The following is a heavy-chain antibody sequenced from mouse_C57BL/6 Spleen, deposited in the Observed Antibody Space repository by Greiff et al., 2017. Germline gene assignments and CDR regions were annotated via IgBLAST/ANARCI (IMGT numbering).Heavy chain of an antibody. CDR3: ARQMVTTLGAMDY. J-gene: IGHJ4*01. CDR2: ISSGGSYT. Sequence: EVQRVESGGDLVKPGGSLKLSCAASGFTFSSYGMSWVRQTPDKRLEWVATISSGGSYTYYPDSVKGRFTISRDNAKNTLYLQMSSLKSEDTAMYYCARQMVTTLGAMDYWGQGTSVTVSS. V-gene: IGHV5-6*01. CDR1: GFTFSSYG. D-gene: IGHD2-2*01.